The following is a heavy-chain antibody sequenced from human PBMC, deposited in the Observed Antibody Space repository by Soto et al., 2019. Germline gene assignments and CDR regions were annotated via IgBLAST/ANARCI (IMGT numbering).Heavy chain of an antibody. CDR1: GGSINNYY. CDR2: IYYAGTT. V-gene: IGHV4-59*08. J-gene: IGHJ4*02. CDR3: ARLGGYYQALDS. Sequence: QVQLQESRRGLVKPSETLLLTCTVSGGSINNYYWSWIRQPPGKGLEFIGYIYYAGTTTYNPSLKSRVTISVDTSKNQFSLKLSSVTAADTAVYYCARLGGYYQALDSWGQGTLLTVSS. D-gene: IGHD3-22*01.